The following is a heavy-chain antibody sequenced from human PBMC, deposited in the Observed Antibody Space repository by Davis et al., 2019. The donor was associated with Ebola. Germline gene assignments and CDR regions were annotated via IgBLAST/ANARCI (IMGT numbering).Heavy chain of an antibody. CDR2: IYYSGST. CDR3: ASGMPYSYGRAFDY. Sequence: PSETLSLTCTVSGGSISSSSYYWGWIRQPPGKGLEWIGSIYYSGSTYYNPSLKSRVTISVDTSKNQFSLKLSSVTAADTAVYYCASGMPYSYGRAFDYWGQGTLVTVSS. J-gene: IGHJ4*02. V-gene: IGHV4-39*01. D-gene: IGHD5-18*01. CDR1: GGSISSSSYY.